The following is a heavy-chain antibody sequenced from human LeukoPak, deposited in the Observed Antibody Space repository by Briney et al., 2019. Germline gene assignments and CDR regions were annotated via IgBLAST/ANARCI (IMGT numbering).Heavy chain of an antibody. D-gene: IGHD6-19*01. Sequence: SETLSLTCTVSGGSTSSGNYYWGWIRQPPGKGLEWIGGISSSGNTYYNPSLKSRITISIDTSKNHFSLKLSSVTAADTAVYYCASSSDRYSTPHYYFDFWGQGILVTVSS. CDR1: GGSTSSGNYY. J-gene: IGHJ4*02. CDR2: ISSSGNT. CDR3: ASSSDRYSTPHYYFDF. V-gene: IGHV4-39*02.